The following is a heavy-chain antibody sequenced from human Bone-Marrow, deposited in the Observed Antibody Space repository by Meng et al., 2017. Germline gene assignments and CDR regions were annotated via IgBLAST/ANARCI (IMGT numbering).Heavy chain of an antibody. J-gene: IGHJ4*02. CDR3: ARGLRYYYGSGSYYNPVHPFDY. CDR1: GGIFSNYV. Sequence: SVKVSCKALGGIFSNYVIGWVRQAPGQGLEWMGGINAVFGTTNYAQKFQGRVTITTDESTSTVYMELTRLTSEDTAVYYCARGLRYYYGSGSYYNPVHPFDYWGQGTLVTVSS. D-gene: IGHD3-10*01. V-gene: IGHV1-69*05. CDR2: INAVFGTT.